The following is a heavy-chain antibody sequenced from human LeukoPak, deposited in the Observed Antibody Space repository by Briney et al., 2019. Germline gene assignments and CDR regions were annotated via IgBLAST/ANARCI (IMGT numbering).Heavy chain of an antibody. D-gene: IGHD3-10*01. CDR1: GGSISSYY. V-gene: IGHV4-4*07. CDR3: ARPGRVRGVIVDYYFYHYMDV. Sequence: SETLSLTCTVSGGSISSYYWSWIRQPAGKGLEWIGRIYTSGSTNYNPSLKSRVTMSVDTSKNQFSLKLSSVTAADTAVYYCARPGRVRGVIVDYYFYHYMDVWGKGTTVTVSS. J-gene: IGHJ6*03. CDR2: IYTSGST.